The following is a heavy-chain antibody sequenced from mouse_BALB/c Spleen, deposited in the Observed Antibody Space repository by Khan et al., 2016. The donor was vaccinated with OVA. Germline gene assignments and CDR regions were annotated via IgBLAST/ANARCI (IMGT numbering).Heavy chain of an antibody. V-gene: IGHV2-9*02. D-gene: IGHD2-2*01. J-gene: IGHJ2*01. Sequence: VELVESGPGLVAPSQSLSITYTVSGFSLTSFGVYWVRQPPGKGLEWLGVIWADGSTNYNSALMSRLSISKDNSKSQVFLKMNSLQTDDTAMYYCARDGYYFDYWGQGTTLTVSS. CDR1: GFSLTSFG. CDR3: ARDGYYFDY. CDR2: IWADGST.